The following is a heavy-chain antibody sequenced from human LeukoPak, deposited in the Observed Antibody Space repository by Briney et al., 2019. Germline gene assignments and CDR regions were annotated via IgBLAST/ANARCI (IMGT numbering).Heavy chain of an antibody. J-gene: IGHJ5*02. Sequence: GESLKISCKGSGYSFTTYWIGWVRQMPGRGLEWMGIVYPGDSESRYSPSFQGQVTISADKSISTAYLQWSSLKASDTAIYYCARLGGIPTATRANRFDPWGQGTLVTVSS. V-gene: IGHV5-51*01. CDR3: ARLGGIPTATRANRFDP. CDR2: VYPGDSES. CDR1: GYSFTTYW. D-gene: IGHD2-2*01.